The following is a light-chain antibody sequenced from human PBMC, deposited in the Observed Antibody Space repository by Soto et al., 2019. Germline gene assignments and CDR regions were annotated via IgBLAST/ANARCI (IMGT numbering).Light chain of an antibody. Sequence: QSALTQPASVSGSPGQSITISCTGTSSDVGGYNYVSWYQQHPGKAPKLMIYEVSNRPSGVSNRFSGSKSGNTASLTISGLQAEDEADYYCSSYTRSHVFGTGTKVTVL. J-gene: IGLJ1*01. CDR2: EVS. V-gene: IGLV2-14*01. CDR1: SSDVGGYNY. CDR3: SSYTRSHV.